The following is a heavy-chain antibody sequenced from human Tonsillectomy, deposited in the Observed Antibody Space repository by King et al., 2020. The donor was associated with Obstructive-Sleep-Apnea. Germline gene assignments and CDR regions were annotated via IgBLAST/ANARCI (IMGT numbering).Heavy chain of an antibody. CDR3: TGGDSSGWFAAYETYY. V-gene: IGHV3-30-3*01. D-gene: IGHD6-19*01. CDR2: ISYDGSNI. J-gene: IGHJ4*02. Sequence: VQLVESGGGVVQPGRSLRLTCAAAGFTFSTFALHWVRQAPGKGLEWVAVISYDGSNIHYSDSVKGRVTISRDNSKNTLYLQMSSLRGEDTAVYYCTGGDSSGWFAAYETYYWGQGILVTVSS. CDR1: GFTFSTFA.